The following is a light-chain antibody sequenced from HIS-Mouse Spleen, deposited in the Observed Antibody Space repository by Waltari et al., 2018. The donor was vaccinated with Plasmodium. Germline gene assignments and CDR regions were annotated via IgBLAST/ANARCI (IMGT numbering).Light chain of an antibody. CDR2: EVS. V-gene: IGLV2-8*01. CDR1: SSDVGGYNY. CDR3: SSYAGSNNLV. Sequence: QSALTQPPSASGSPGQSVTISCTGTSSDVGGYNYVSWYQQHPGKAPKLMSYEVSNPPSVVPDRFSGSKSGNTAALTVSGLQAEDEADYYCSSYAGSNNLVFGGGTKLTVL. J-gene: IGLJ2*01.